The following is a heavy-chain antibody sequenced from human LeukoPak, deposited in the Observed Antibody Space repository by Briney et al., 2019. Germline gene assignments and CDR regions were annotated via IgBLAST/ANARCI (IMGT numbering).Heavy chain of an antibody. CDR3: ARVMGSERGNFPSFDY. Sequence: ASVKVSCKASGYTFTSYGISWVRQAPGQGLEWMGWISAYNGNTNYAQKLQGRVTMTTDTSTSTAYMELRSLRSDDTAVYYCARVMGSERGNFPSFDYGGQGTLVTVPS. V-gene: IGHV1-18*01. J-gene: IGHJ4*02. D-gene: IGHD7-27*01. CDR2: ISAYNGNT. CDR1: GYTFTSYG.